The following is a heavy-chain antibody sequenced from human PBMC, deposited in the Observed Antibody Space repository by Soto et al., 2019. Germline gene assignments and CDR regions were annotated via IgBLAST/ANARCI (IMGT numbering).Heavy chain of an antibody. CDR2: IIPIFGTA. Sequence: QVQLVQSGAEVKKPGSSVKVSCKASGGTFSSYAISWVRQAPGQGLEWMGGIIPIFGTANYAQKFQGRVTITAYKSTSTAYMELSSLRSEDTAVYYCARVRCSGGSCYPNDAFDIWGQGTMVTVSS. CDR1: GGTFSSYA. V-gene: IGHV1-69*06. D-gene: IGHD2-15*01. J-gene: IGHJ3*02. CDR3: ARVRCSGGSCYPNDAFDI.